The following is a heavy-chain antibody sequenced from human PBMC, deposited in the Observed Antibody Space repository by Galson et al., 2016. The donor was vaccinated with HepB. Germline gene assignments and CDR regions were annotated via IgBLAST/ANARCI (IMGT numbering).Heavy chain of an antibody. V-gene: IGHV5-51*01. J-gene: IGHJ4*02. CDR1: GYSFTSYW. Sequence: QSGAEVTKPGESLKISCKGSGYSFTSYWIGWVRQMPGKGLEWMGTIYPGDSETRYSPSFQGQVTISADKSINTAYLQWSSLKASDTAMYDCAGQAGYYSSGYFDYWGQGTLVTVSS. CDR3: AGQAGYYSSGYFDY. D-gene: IGHD3-9*01. CDR2: IYPGDSET.